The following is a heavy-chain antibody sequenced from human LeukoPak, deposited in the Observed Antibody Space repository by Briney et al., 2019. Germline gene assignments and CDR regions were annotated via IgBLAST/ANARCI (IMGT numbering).Heavy chain of an antibody. CDR2: ISFSGSTT. V-gene: IGHV3-48*04. D-gene: IGHD2-15*01. CDR3: ARVVYCSGGNCHDYFDY. Sequence: GGSLRLSCAASGFTFSSYWMHWVRQAPGKGLEWVSYISFSGSTTFYADSVKGRFTISRDNAENSLYLQMKSLTAEDTAIYYCARVVYCSGGNCHDYFDYWGQGTLVTVSS. CDR1: GFTFSSYW. J-gene: IGHJ4*02.